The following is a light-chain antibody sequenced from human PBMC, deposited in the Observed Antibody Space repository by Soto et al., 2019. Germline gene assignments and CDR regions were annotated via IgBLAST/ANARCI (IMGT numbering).Light chain of an antibody. V-gene: IGLV2-14*01. CDR1: SSDVGGYNY. CDR3: SSYTSSSFYV. CDR2: DVS. Sequence: QSALTQPASVSGSPGKSITISCTGTSSDVGGYNYVSWYQQHPGKAPKLMIYDVSNRPSGVSNRFSGSKSGNTASLTIAGLQAEDEDDYYCSSYTSSSFYVFGTGTKVTVL. J-gene: IGLJ1*01.